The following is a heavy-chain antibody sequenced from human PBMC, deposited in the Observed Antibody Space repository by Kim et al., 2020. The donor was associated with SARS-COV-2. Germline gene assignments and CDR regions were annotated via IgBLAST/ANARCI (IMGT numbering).Heavy chain of an antibody. D-gene: IGHD3-3*01. V-gene: IGHV3-21*01. CDR3: ARVGRFLEWFIGRPDY. Sequence: SVKGRFTISRDNAKNSLYLQMNSLRAEDTAVYYCARVGRFLEWFIGRPDYWGQGTLVTVSS. J-gene: IGHJ4*02.